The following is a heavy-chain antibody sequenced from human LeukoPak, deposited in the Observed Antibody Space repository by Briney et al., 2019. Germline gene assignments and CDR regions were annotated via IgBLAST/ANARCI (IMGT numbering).Heavy chain of an antibody. CDR2: ISGSGGST. J-gene: IGHJ5*02. Sequence: GGSLRLSCAASGFTFSSYAMSWVRQAPGKGLEWVSAISGSGGSTYYADSVKGRFTISRDNAKNSLYLQMNSLRAEDTAVYYCAREVEESGGFDPWGQGTLVTVSS. D-gene: IGHD5-24*01. CDR1: GFTFSSYA. V-gene: IGHV3-23*01. CDR3: AREVEESGGFDP.